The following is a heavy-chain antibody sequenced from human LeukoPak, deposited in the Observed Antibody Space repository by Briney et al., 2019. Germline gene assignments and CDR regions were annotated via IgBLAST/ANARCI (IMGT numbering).Heavy chain of an antibody. Sequence: GGSLRLSCAVSGFTVSAHYMSWVRQAPGKGLECVSFLYTGGDTYYADSVKGRFTISRDNSKNTLSLQMNSLRAEDTAVYFCAKDRNKWDGYNGDYWGQGTLVTVSS. CDR1: GFTVSAHY. V-gene: IGHV3-53*01. CDR2: LYTGGDT. CDR3: AKDRNKWDGYNGDY. D-gene: IGHD5-24*01. J-gene: IGHJ4*02.